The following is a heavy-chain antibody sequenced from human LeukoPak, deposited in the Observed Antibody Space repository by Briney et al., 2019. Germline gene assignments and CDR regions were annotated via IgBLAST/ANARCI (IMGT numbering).Heavy chain of an antibody. Sequence: GGSLRLSCATSGFTFDAYAMHWVRQAPGKGLEWVSGISWNSDTIGYADSVKGRFTISRDNAKNSLYLQMNSLRAEDTALYFCAVDLYSSVWYGAFDMWGQGTMVTVST. CDR3: AVDLYSSVWYGAFDM. CDR1: GFTFDAYA. CDR2: ISWNSDTI. V-gene: IGHV3-9*01. D-gene: IGHD6-19*01. J-gene: IGHJ3*02.